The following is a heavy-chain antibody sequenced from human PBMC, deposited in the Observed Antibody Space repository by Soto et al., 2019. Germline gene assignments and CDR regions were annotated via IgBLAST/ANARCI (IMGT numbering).Heavy chain of an antibody. D-gene: IGHD2-21*02. V-gene: IGHV4-59*08. CDR2: IYYSAST. Sequence: QAQLQESGPGLVKPSETLSLTCTVSGGSISSYYWSWIRQPPGKGLEWIGYIYYSASTNYSPSLKSRVTISVDTSKNQFSLNLSSVTAADTAVYYCARHLPYCGGDCYSLDYWGQGTLVTVSS. CDR3: ARHLPYCGGDCYSLDY. J-gene: IGHJ4*02. CDR1: GGSISSYY.